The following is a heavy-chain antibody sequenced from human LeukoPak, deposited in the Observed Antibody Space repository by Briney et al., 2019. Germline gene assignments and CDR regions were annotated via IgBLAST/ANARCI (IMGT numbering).Heavy chain of an antibody. CDR1: GFTFSYAW. CDR2: IRSKSDGGTT. Sequence: GGSLRLSCSASGFTFSYAWMSWVRQAPGKGLEWLGRIRSKSDGGTTDYAAPVKGRFTISRDDSKSTLYLQVNSLNIEDTAVYYCTTDCRPEYSCFWYNWFDPWGQGTLVTVSS. D-gene: IGHD2-15*01. J-gene: IGHJ5*02. V-gene: IGHV3-15*01. CDR3: TTDCRPEYSCFWYNWFDP.